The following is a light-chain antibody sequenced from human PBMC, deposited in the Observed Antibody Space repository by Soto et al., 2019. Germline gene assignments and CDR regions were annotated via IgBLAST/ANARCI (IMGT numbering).Light chain of an antibody. CDR1: TSNIAGNT. V-gene: IGLV1-44*01. Sequence: QSVLTQPPSLSGTPGPRVTISCSGSTSNIAGNTVHWYQHLPETAPKLLIYIDDQRPSGVPDRFSGSKSGTSAALAISGLQSEDEADYDGATWDDSLNAAVLGGGTQRTV. CDR3: ATWDDSLNAAV. J-gene: IGLJ7*01. CDR2: IDD.